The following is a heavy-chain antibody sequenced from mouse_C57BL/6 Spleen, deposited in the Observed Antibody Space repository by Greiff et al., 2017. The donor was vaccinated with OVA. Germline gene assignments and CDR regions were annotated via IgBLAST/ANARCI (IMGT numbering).Heavy chain of an antibody. Sequence: VKVVESGPGLVAPSQSLSITCTVSGFSLTSYAISWVRQPPGKGLEWLGVIWTGGGTNYNSALKSRLSISKDNSKSQVFLKMNSLQTDDTARYYCARNYLAYYSNSDAMDYWGQGTSVTVSS. CDR1: GFSLTSYA. CDR3: ARNYLAYYSNSDAMDY. CDR2: IWTGGGT. V-gene: IGHV2-9-1*01. J-gene: IGHJ4*01. D-gene: IGHD2-5*01.